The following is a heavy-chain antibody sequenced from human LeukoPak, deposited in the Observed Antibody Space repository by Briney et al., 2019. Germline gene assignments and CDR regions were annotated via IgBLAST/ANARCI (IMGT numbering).Heavy chain of an antibody. CDR1: GGTFSSYA. CDR3: ARGDSGYDYGFNN. J-gene: IGHJ4*02. V-gene: IGHV1-69*05. CDR2: IIPIFGTA. D-gene: IGHD5-12*01. Sequence: GASVKVSCKASGGTFSSYAISWVRQAPGQGLEWMGGIIPIFGTANYAQKYQGRVTITTDESTSTGYMELRSLSSDDTAVYYCARGDSGYDYGFNNWGQRTLVTVSS.